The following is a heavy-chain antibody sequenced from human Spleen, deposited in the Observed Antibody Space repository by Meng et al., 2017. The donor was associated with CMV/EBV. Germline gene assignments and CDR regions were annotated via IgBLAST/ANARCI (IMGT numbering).Heavy chain of an antibody. CDR1: GCSISNYDW. V-gene: IGHV4-4*02. CDR2: IYHNGTT. D-gene: IGHD2-15*01. CDR3: ARVVVAATLSPYFDP. Sequence: GCSISNYDWWSWVRQPPGKGLEWIGEIYHNGTTNYNPSLKSRVNISLEKSKRQFSMDLNSVTAADTGLYYCARVVVAATLSPYFDPWGQGTLVTVSS. J-gene: IGHJ5*02.